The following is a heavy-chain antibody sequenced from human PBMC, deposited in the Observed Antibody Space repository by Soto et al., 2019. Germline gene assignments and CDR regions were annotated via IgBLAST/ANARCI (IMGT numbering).Heavy chain of an antibody. CDR1: GGSFSGYY. CDR3: ARHPGYCSGNGCYGYYTMDV. V-gene: IGHV4-34*01. CDR2: INHSGST. Sequence: TSETLSLTCAVYGGSFSGYYWTWIRQPPGTGLEWIGEINHSGSTNYNPSLKSRVTISVDTSKNQFSLELTSVTAADTAVYFCARHPGYCSGNGCYGYYTMDVWGQGTTVT. D-gene: IGHD2-2*01. J-gene: IGHJ6*02.